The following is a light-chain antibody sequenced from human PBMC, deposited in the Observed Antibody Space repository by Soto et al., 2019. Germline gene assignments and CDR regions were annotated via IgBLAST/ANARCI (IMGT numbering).Light chain of an antibody. CDR1: QNIYYN. Sequence: ILMTQSPATVSVSPGESATLSCRASQNIYYNVAWYQHRPGQAPRLLIYRASTRAPGVPARCSGSGSGTEFTLTSSSLQPEDFTVYSCLQYHNLWAFGQGTKVEI. CDR3: LQYHNLWA. CDR2: RAS. J-gene: IGKJ1*01. V-gene: IGKV3-15*01.